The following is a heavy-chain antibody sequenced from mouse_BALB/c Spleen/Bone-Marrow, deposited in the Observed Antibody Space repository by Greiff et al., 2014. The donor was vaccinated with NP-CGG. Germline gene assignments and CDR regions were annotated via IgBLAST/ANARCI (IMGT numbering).Heavy chain of an antibody. J-gene: IGHJ4*01. V-gene: IGHV14-4*02. CDR2: IDPGSGDT. CDR3: ATEGTEGWDY. Sequence: VQLQQSVAELVRPGASVKLSCTGSGFPFTASYIHWVKQRPGQGLDWIGWIDPGSGDTDSTPKFKGKATMTADKSSNTAYMQLSSLTSEDSAVYYCATEGTEGWDYWGQGTSVTVSS. CDR1: GFPFTASY. D-gene: IGHD2-14*01.